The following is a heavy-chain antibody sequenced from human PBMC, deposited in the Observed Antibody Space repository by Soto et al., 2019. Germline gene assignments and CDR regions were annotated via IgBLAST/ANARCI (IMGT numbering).Heavy chain of an antibody. Sequence: GGSLSLSCAASGFTFSSYEMNWVRQAPGKGLEWVSYISSSGSTIYYADSLKGRFTISRDNAKNSLYLQMNSLRAEDTAVYYCARKAVAGYNWFDPWGQGTQVTVSS. J-gene: IGHJ5*02. D-gene: IGHD6-19*01. CDR2: ISSSGSTI. V-gene: IGHV3-48*03. CDR3: ARKAVAGYNWFDP. CDR1: GFTFSSYE.